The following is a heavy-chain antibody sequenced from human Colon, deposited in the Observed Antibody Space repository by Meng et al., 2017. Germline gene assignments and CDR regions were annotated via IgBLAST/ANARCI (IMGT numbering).Heavy chain of an antibody. CDR3: TIDDSATGGGELDY. Sequence: EVQLVESGGGSVKRGGSPRLSCAASGLTFTSAWVSWVRQTPGKGLEWVALVKSKTSGGTTEYAAPVKGRFTISRDDSKNTVFLQMNSLKREDTGVYYCTIDDSATGGGELDYWGQGTLVTVSS. J-gene: IGHJ4*02. V-gene: IGHV3-15*01. CDR1: GLTFTSAW. CDR2: VKSKTSGGTT. D-gene: IGHD1-7*01.